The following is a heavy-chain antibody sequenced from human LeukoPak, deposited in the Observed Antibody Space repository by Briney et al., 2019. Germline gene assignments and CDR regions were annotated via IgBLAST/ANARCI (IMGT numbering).Heavy chain of an antibody. V-gene: IGHV4-30-2*01. D-gene: IGHD3-10*01. CDR2: IYHSGST. CDR3: ARGVVLHWFDP. CDR1: GGSISSGGYS. Sequence: SQTLSLTCAVSGGSISSGGYSWSWIRQPPGKGLEWTGYIYHSGSTYYNPSLKSRVTISVDRSKNQFSLKLSSVTAADTAVYYCARGVVLHWFDPWGQGTLVTVSS. J-gene: IGHJ5*02.